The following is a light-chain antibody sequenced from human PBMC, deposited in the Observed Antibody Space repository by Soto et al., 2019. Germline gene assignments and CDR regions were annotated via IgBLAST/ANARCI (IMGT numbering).Light chain of an antibody. J-gene: IGKJ5*01. CDR3: QQRSNWPPIT. CDR2: DAT. Sequence: EVVLTQSPVTLSLSPGERATLSCRASQRVGTYLAWYQHKPGQAPRLLIYDATNRAAGIPARFSGSGSGTDFTLTISSLEPEDFAVYYCQQRSNWPPITFGQGTRLDIK. V-gene: IGKV3-11*01. CDR1: QRVGTY.